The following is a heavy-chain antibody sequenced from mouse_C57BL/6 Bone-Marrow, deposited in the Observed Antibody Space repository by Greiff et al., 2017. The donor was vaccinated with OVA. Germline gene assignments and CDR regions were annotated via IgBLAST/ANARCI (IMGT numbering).Heavy chain of an antibody. J-gene: IGHJ3*01. Sequence: VKLQQSGPELVKPGASVKISCKASGYAFSSSWMNWVKQRPGKGLEGIGRIYPGDGDTNYNGKFKGKATLTADKSSSTAYMQLSSLTSEDSAVYFCAEGYGSSYGAYWGQGTLVTVSA. D-gene: IGHD1-1*01. CDR3: AEGYGSSYGAY. CDR1: GYAFSSSW. CDR2: IYPGDGDT. V-gene: IGHV1-82*01.